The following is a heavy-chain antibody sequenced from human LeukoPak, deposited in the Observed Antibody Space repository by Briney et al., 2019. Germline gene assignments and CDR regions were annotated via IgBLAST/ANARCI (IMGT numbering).Heavy chain of an antibody. Sequence: PGGSLRLSCAASGFTFSDYYMSWIREAPGKGLGRVSYISSSGSTIYYADSVKGRFTISRDNAKISLYLQMNSLRGQDTAVYYCAQALRNGYRLVDNFAYGGQGTLVTVSS. CDR3: AQALRNGYRLVDNFAY. V-gene: IGHV3-11*04. CDR2: ISSSGSTI. D-gene: IGHD5-24*01. CDR1: GFTFSDYY. J-gene: IGHJ4*02.